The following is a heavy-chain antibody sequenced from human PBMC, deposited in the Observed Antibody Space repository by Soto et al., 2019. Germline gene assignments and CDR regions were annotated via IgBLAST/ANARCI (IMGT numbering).Heavy chain of an antibody. D-gene: IGHD1-7*01. V-gene: IGHV3-33*01. CDR3: ARDSLPGTATYWFDP. CDR1: GFTFSNYA. Sequence: LRLSCAASGFTFSNYAMHWVRQAPGKEMEWVAVIWYDGSISYYADSVKGRFTISRDNSKNTLFLQMNSLRAEDTAVYYCARDSLPGTATYWFDPWGHGTLVTAPQ. CDR2: IWYDGSIS. J-gene: IGHJ5*02.